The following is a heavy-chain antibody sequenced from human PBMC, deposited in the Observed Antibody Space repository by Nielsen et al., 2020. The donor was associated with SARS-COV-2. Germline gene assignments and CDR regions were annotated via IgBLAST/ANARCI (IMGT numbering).Heavy chain of an antibody. CDR2: IKQDGSEK. J-gene: IGHJ3*02. V-gene: IGHV3-7*01. Sequence: GESLKISCAASGFTFSSYWMSWVRQAPGKGLEWVANIKQDGSEKYYVDSVKGRFTISRDNAKNSLYLQMNSLRAEDTAVYYCARFGFSSSSVVNAFDIWGQGTMVTVSS. CDR1: GFTFSSYW. CDR3: ARFGFSSSSVVNAFDI. D-gene: IGHD6-6*01.